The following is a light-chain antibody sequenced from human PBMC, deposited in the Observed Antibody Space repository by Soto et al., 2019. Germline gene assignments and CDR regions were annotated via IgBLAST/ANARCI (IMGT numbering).Light chain of an antibody. CDR1: SSNIGSHT. V-gene: IGLV1-44*01. CDR3: AAWDGSLSGWV. Sequence: QSVLTQPPSASGTPGQRVTIACSGGSSNIGSHTVNWYQQLPGSAPKLLIYTDYQRPSGVPDRFSGSKSGTSASLAISGLQSEDEADYYCAAWDGSLSGWVFGGGTQLTVL. CDR2: TDY. J-gene: IGLJ3*02.